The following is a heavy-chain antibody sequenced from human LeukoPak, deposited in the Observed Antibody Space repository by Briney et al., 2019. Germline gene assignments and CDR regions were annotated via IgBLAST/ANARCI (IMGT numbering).Heavy chain of an antibody. J-gene: IGHJ5*02. V-gene: IGHV3-23*01. CDR2: ISGSGGST. Sequence: GGSLRLSCAASGFTLSSYAMSWVRQAPGKGLEWVSAISGSGGSTYYADSVKGRFTISRDNSKNTLYLQMDSLRAEDTAVYYCAKEPSSIAARPRWFDPWGQGTLVTVSS. CDR1: GFTLSSYA. D-gene: IGHD6-6*01. CDR3: AKEPSSIAARPRWFDP.